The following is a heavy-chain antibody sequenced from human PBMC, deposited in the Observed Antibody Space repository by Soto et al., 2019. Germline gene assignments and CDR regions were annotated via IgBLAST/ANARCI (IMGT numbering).Heavy chain of an antibody. CDR1: GYTFTSYH. CDR2: ISAYNTNT. Sequence: QVQLVQSGAEVKKPGASVKVSCKTSGYTFTSYHISWVRQAPGQGLEWMGWISAYNTNTNYAQKFQGRGTMTTDTLTSTAYMELRSLRYDDTAVYYCARDTPPTDYWGQGTLVTVSS. V-gene: IGHV1-18*01. J-gene: IGHJ4*02. CDR3: ARDTPPTDY.